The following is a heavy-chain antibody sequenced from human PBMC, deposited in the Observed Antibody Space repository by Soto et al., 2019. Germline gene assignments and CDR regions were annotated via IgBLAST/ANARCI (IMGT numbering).Heavy chain of an antibody. CDR3: ARASSDRHFDY. CDR2: IYYSGST. CDR1: GGSISSGGYY. Sequence: SETLSLTCTVSGGSISSGGYYWSWIRQHPGKGLEWIGYIYYSGSTNYNPSLKSRVTISVDTSKNQFSLKPSSVTAADTAVYYCARASSDRHFDYWGQGTLVTVSS. V-gene: IGHV4-31*03. D-gene: IGHD3-10*01. J-gene: IGHJ4*02.